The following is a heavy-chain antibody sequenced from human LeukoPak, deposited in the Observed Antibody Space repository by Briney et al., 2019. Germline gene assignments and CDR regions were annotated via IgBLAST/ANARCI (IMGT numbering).Heavy chain of an antibody. D-gene: IGHD2-2*02. Sequence: GGSLRLSCAASGFTFSSYSMNWVRQAPGKGLEWVSSISSSSSYIYYADSVKGRFTISRDNAKNSLYLQMNSLRAEDTAVYYCARGYCSSTSCYRNGVDYWGQGTLVTVSS. J-gene: IGHJ4*02. CDR3: ARGYCSSTSCYRNGVDY. CDR1: GFTFSSYS. V-gene: IGHV3-21*04. CDR2: ISSSSSYI.